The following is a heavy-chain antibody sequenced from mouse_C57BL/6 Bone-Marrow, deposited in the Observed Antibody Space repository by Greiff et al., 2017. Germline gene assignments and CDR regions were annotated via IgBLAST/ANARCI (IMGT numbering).Heavy chain of an antibody. Sequence: QVQLQQSGAELVKPGASVKLSCKASGYTFTEYTIHWVKQRSGQGLEWIGWFYPGSGSIKYNEKFKDKATLTADKSSSTVYMELSRLTSEDSAVXFYARDEEDTDVCYRAWFAYWGQGTLVTVSA. D-gene: IGHD2-3*01. CDR1: GYTFTEYT. CDR2: FYPGSGSI. CDR3: ARDEEDTDVCYRAWFAY. V-gene: IGHV1-62-2*01. J-gene: IGHJ3*01.